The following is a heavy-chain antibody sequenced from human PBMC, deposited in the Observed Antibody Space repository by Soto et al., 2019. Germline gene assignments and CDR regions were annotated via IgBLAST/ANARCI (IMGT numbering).Heavy chain of an antibody. CDR1: AGSISSGGYS. J-gene: IGHJ5*02. Sequence: TSETLSLTCAVSAGSISSGGYSWSWIRQPPGKGLEWIGYIYHSGSTYYNPSLKSRVTISVDRSKNQFSLKLSSVTAAYTAVYYWARVLSNGFNDFNPWGQRTLVTV. D-gene: IGHD2-8*01. CDR3: ARVLSNGFNDFNP. CDR2: IYHSGST. V-gene: IGHV4-30-2*01.